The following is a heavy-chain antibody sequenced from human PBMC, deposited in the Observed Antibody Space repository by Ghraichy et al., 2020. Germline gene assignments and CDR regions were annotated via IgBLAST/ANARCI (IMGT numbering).Heavy chain of an antibody. V-gene: IGHV3-30*02. CDR3: AKDRPDYGDSEPDY. J-gene: IGHJ4*02. D-gene: IGHD4-17*01. CDR2: IRYDGSNK. CDR1: GFTFSSYG. Sequence: GGSLRLSCAASGFTFSSYGMHWVRQAPGKGLEWVAFIRYDGSNKYYADSVKGRFTISRDNSKNTLYLQMNSLRAEDTAVYYCAKDRPDYGDSEPDYWGQGTLVTVSS.